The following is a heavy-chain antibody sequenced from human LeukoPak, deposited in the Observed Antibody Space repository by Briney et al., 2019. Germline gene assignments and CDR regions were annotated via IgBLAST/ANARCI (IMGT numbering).Heavy chain of an antibody. V-gene: IGHV4-34*01. CDR3: ARGVATMIVVEDEAFDI. Sequence: SETLSLTCAVNGGSFSGYYWSWIRQPPGKGLEWIGEINHSGSTNYNPSLKSRVTISVDTSKNQFSLKLSSVTAADTAVYYCARGVATMIVVEDEAFDIWGQGTMVTVSS. J-gene: IGHJ3*02. CDR1: GGSFSGYY. CDR2: INHSGST. D-gene: IGHD3-22*01.